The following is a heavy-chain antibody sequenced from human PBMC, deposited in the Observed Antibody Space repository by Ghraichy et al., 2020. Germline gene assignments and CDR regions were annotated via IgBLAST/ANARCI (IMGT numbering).Heavy chain of an antibody. J-gene: IGHJ6*02. D-gene: IGHD3-3*01. CDR1: GFTLRSYT. CDR3: AKGAIHYYYGLDV. CDR2: ISGVGDRT. Sequence: GGSLRLSCAASGFTLRSYTLTWVRQPPGKGLEWVSGISGVGDRTDYADSVKGRFTISKDNSKNTLYLQMNNLRVEDTALYYCAKGAIHYYYGLDVWGQGTTDTVSS. V-gene: IGHV3-23*01.